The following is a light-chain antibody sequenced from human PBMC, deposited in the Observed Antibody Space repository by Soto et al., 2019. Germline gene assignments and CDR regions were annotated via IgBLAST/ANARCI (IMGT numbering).Light chain of an antibody. CDR3: QHSYSTLFT. V-gene: IGKV1-39*01. J-gene: IGKJ3*01. CDR1: KSISSY. CDR2: AAS. Sequence: DIQMTQSPSSLSASVGDRVTITCRASKSISSYVNWYQQKPGKAPKFLIYAASSLQSGVPSRFSGSGSGTECTLTISNLQPEDFATYYCQHSYSTLFTFGTGTKVDIK.